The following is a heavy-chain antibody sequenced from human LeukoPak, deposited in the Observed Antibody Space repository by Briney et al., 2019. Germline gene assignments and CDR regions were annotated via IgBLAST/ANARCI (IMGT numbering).Heavy chain of an antibody. V-gene: IGHV3-21*01. CDR1: GFTFSSYS. CDR2: ISSSSYI. J-gene: IGHJ6*04. CDR3: AREGSPYYGMDV. Sequence: PGGSLRLSCAASGFTFSSYSMNWVRQAPGKGLEWVSSISSSSYIYYADSVKGRFTISRDNAKNSLYLQMNSLRAEDTAVYYCAREGSPYYGMDVWGKGTTVTVSS. D-gene: IGHD3-10*01.